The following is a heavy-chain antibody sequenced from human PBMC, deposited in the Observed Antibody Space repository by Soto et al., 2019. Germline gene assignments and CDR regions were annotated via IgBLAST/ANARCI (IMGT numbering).Heavy chain of an antibody. CDR1: GFAFSNYA. Sequence: EVQLLESGGGLVQPGGSLRLSCAASGFAFSNYAMSWVRQAPGKGLEWVSFISGSGGSTYYADSVKGRFTISRDNSKNTLFLQMNSPRAEDTAVYYCARQPTAMAPYFDNWGQGTLVTVSS. CDR2: ISGSGGST. CDR3: ARQPTAMAPYFDN. D-gene: IGHD5-18*01. J-gene: IGHJ4*02. V-gene: IGHV3-23*01.